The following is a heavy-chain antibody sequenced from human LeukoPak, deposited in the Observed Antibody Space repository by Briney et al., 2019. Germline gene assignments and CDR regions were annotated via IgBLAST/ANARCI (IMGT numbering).Heavy chain of an antibody. CDR1: GFTFSSYA. CDR3: AKDVGIQLWSFDY. Sequence: TGGSLRLSCAASGFTFSSYAMSWVRQAPGKGLEWVSAISGSGGSTYYADSVKGRFTISRDNSKNTLYLQMNSLRAEDAAVYYCAKDVGIQLWSFDYWGQGTLVTVSS. J-gene: IGHJ4*02. D-gene: IGHD5-18*01. CDR2: ISGSGGST. V-gene: IGHV3-23*01.